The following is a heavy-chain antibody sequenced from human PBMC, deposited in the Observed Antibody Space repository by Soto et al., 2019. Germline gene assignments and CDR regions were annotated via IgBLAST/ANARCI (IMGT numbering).Heavy chain of an antibody. D-gene: IGHD3-10*01. J-gene: IGHJ4*02. Sequence: QVQLVQSGAEVKKPGASVKVSCKASGYTFTSYAMHWVRQAPGQRLEWMGWINAGNGNTKYSQKFQGRVTITRDTSASTAYMEVSSLRSEATAEYYCATSGGVRGVILNWGQGTLVTDSS. CDR2: INAGNGNT. V-gene: IGHV1-3*01. CDR3: ATSGGVRGVILN. CDR1: GYTFTSYA.